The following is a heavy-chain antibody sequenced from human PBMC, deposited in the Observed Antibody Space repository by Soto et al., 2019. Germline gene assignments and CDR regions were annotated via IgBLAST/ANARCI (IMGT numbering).Heavy chain of an antibody. D-gene: IGHD2-2*02. CDR1: GYTFTSDY. J-gene: IGHJ6*02. CDR2: INPSGGST. Sequence: ASVKVSCKASGYTFTSDYMHWVREAPGQGLEWMGIINPSGGSTSYAQKFQGRVTMTRDTSTSTVYMDLSSLRSEDTAVYYCAREYTAWPLAYGLEVWGQGTTVIVCS. V-gene: IGHV1-46*01. CDR3: AREYTAWPLAYGLEV.